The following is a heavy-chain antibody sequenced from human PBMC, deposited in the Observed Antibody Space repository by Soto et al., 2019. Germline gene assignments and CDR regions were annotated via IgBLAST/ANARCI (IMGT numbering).Heavy chain of an antibody. CDR3: AKEVAAVGTPRFDY. V-gene: IGHV3-23*01. CDR2: ISSSDFST. CDR1: GFTFSSYA. D-gene: IGHD6-13*01. Sequence: EVPLLESGGGLVQPGKSLRLSCAASGFTFSSYAMSWVRQAPGKGLEWVSGISSSDFSTYYADSVKGRFTISRDNSENTLYLQMNSLKAEDTAVYYCAKEVAAVGTPRFDYWGQGTLVTVSS. J-gene: IGHJ4*02.